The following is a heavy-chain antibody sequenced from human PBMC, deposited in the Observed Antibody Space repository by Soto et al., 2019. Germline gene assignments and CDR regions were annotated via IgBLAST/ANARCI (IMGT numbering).Heavy chain of an antibody. J-gene: IGHJ6*03. CDR2: INHSGST. D-gene: IGHD4-4*01. CDR3: ARLTTTYYYYMDV. V-gene: IGHV4-34*01. CDR1: GGSSSGYY. Sequence: PSETLSLTCAVYGGSSSGYYWSWIRQPPGKGLEWIGEINHSGSTNYNPSLKSRVTISVDTSKNQFSLKLSSVTAADTAVYYCARLTTTYYYYMDVWGKGTTVTVS.